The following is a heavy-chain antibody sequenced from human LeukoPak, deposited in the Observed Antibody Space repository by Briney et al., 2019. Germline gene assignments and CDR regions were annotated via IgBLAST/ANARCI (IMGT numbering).Heavy chain of an antibody. CDR1: GFTFSNAW. Sequence: GGSLRLSCAASGFTFSNAWMSWVRQAPGKGLEWVGRIKSKTDGGTTDYAAPVKGRFTISRDDSKNTLYLQMNSLKTEDTAVYYCTTDWHIVVVPAAITKYYYYYMDVWGKGTTVTVSS. D-gene: IGHD2-2*01. J-gene: IGHJ6*03. V-gene: IGHV3-15*01. CDR2: IKSKTDGGTT. CDR3: TTDWHIVVVPAAITKYYYYYMDV.